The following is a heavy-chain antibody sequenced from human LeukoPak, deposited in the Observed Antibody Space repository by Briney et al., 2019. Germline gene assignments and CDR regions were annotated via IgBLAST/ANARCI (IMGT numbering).Heavy chain of an antibody. CDR2: ISYDGSNK. D-gene: IGHD6-6*01. J-gene: IGHJ3*02. CDR3: ARLSSSHAFDI. V-gene: IGHV3-30-3*01. CDR1: GFTFSSYA. Sequence: GGSLRLSCAASGFTFSSYAMHWVRQAPGKGLEWVAVISYDGSNKYYADSVKGRFTISRDNSKNTLYLQMNSLRAEDTAVYYCARLSSSHAFDIWGQGTMVTVSS.